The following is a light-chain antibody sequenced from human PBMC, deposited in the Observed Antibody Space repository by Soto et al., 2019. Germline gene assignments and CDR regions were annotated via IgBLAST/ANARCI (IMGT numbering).Light chain of an antibody. V-gene: IGKV1-5*03. CDR3: QQYNSYLYT. Sequence: DIQMTQSPSTLSASVADRVTITCRASQSISSWLAWYQQKPGKAPMLLIDKASSLESGVPSRCGGRASGTEFTPTISSLQPDDVATYCCQQYNSYLYTFGQGTKLEIK. CDR2: KAS. CDR1: QSISSW. J-gene: IGKJ2*01.